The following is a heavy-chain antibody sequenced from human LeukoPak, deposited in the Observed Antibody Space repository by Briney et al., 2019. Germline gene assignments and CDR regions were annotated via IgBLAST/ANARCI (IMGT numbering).Heavy chain of an antibody. D-gene: IGHD2-15*01. CDR3: ASDHRVAYYYMDV. Sequence: ASVKVSCKASGYTFTSYYMHWVRQAPGQGLEWMGIINPSGGSTSYAQKFQGRVTMTRDTSISTAYMELSRLRSDDTAVYYCASDHRVAYYYMDVWGKGTTVTVSS. V-gene: IGHV1-46*01. CDR1: GYTFTSYY. CDR2: INPSGGST. J-gene: IGHJ6*03.